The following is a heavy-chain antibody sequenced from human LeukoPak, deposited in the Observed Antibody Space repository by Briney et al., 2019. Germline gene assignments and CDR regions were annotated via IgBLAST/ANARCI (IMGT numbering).Heavy chain of an antibody. J-gene: IGHJ3*02. V-gene: IGHV3-23*01. CDR2: ISGSGTST. CDR1: GFTFSIYA. CDR3: AKDPRHIIASFDI. D-gene: IGHD2-21*01. Sequence: PGGSLRLSCAASGFTFSIYAMSWVRQAPGKGLEWVSGISGSGTSTYYADSVKGRFTISRDNSKSTLHLQMNSLRAEDTAVYYCAKDPRHIIASFDIWGQGTMVTVSS.